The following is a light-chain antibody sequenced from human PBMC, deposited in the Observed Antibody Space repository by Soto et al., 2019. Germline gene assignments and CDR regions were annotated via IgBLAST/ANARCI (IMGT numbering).Light chain of an antibody. V-gene: IGKV3-20*01. CDR1: QSVSSSY. J-gene: IGKJ1*01. CDR2: GAS. Sequence: EIVLTQSPGTLSLSPGERATLSCRASQSVSSSYLAWYQQKPGQAPRPLIYGASRRATGIPDRFSGSGSGTDFTLTISRLEPEDFAVYYCQQYGDSPRTFGQGTKVEIK. CDR3: QQYGDSPRT.